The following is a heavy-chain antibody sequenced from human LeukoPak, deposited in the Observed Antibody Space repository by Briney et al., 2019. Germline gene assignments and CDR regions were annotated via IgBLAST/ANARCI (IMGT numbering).Heavy chain of an antibody. CDR2: ISGSGGST. CDR3: AKYGSSNPANYYYYGMDV. J-gene: IGHJ6*02. CDR1: GFTLSSYA. V-gene: IGHV3-23*01. Sequence: PGGSLRLSCAASGFTLSSYAMSWVRQAPGKGLEWVSSISGSGGSTYYADSVKGRFTIPRDNSKNTLYLQMNSLRAEDTAVYYCAKYGSSNPANYYYYGMDVWGQGTTVTVSS. D-gene: IGHD6-13*01.